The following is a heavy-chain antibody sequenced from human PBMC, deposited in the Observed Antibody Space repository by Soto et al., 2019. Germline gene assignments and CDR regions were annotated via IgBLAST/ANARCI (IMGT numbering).Heavy chain of an antibody. D-gene: IGHD6-13*01. J-gene: IGHJ6*02. CDR3: ASYSSSWYENYYYYGMDV. CDR1: GGSISSSSYY. Sequence: SETLSLTCTVSGGSISSSSYYWGWIRQPPGKGPEWIGSIYYSGSTYYNPSLKSRVTISVDTSKNQFSLKLSSVTAADTAVYYCASYSSSWYENYYYYGMDVWGQGTTVTVSS. CDR2: IYYSGST. V-gene: IGHV4-39*01.